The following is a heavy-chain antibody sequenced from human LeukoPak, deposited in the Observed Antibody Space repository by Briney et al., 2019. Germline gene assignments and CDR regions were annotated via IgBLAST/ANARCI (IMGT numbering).Heavy chain of an antibody. V-gene: IGHV3-48*01. Sequence: PGRSLRLSCTASGFTFSTYSMNWVRQAPGKGLEWVSYISSSSSTIYYADSVKGRFTISRGNAKNSLYLQMNSLSADDTAVYYCAGGASEYSSSGDFACWGQGTLVTVSS. CDR1: GFTFSTYS. D-gene: IGHD6-6*01. CDR2: ISSSSSTI. CDR3: AGGASEYSSSGDFAC. J-gene: IGHJ4*02.